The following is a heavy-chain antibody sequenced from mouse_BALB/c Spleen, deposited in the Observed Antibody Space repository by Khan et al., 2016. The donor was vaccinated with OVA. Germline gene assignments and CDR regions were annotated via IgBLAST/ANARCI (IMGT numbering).Heavy chain of an antibody. CDR2: INPKNGVT. CDR3: ARDAGRY. J-gene: IGHJ4*01. D-gene: IGHD3-3*01. Sequence: IQLVQSGPELVKPGASVKISCKTSGYTFTENTLHWVKQSHGKSLEWIGVINPKNGVTSYNQKFKGKVTLTVDKSSSTAYMEFRSLTSEDSAVYYCARDAGRYGGQGTSVTVSS. CDR1: GYTFTENT. V-gene: IGHV1-18*01.